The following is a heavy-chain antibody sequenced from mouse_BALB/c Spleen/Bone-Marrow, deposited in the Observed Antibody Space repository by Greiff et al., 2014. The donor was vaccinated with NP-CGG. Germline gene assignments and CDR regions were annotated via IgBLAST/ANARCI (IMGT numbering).Heavy chain of an antibody. CDR2: ISSGGGST. D-gene: IGHD4-1*01. CDR3: ARHKLGRWCVDV. CDR1: GFAFSSYD. Sequence: EVQLVESGGGLVKPGGSLKLSCAVSGFAFSSYDMSWVRQTPEKRLEWVAYISSGGGSTYYPDIVKGRFTISRDNAKNTLYLQMNSLKSEDTAMYYCARHKLGRWCVDVWGAGTTVTVSS. V-gene: IGHV5-12-1*01. J-gene: IGHJ1*01.